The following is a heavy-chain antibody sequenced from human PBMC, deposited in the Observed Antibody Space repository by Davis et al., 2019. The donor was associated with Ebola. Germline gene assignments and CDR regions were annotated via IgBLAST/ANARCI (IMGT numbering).Heavy chain of an antibody. V-gene: IGHV3-9*01. CDR1: GFRFGDYA. CDR2: ISWGSGSI. J-gene: IGHJ6*02. CDR3: ARTDYDILFYGMDV. D-gene: IGHD3-9*01. Sequence: SLKISCAASGFRFGDYAMHWFRQAPGKGLDWVSSISWGSGSIGYADSVKGRFTISRDNAKNSLYLQMNSLRAEDTAVYYCARTDYDILFYGMDVWGQGTTVTVSS.